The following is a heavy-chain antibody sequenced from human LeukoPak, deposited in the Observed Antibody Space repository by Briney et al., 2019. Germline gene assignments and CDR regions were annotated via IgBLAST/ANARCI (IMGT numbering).Heavy chain of an antibody. D-gene: IGHD5-24*01. CDR1: GYSFTSYW. Sequence: GESLKISCKGSGYSFTSYWIGWVRQMPGKGLEWIGINYPFDSDTKYSPSFQGQVTISADKSISTAYLQWSSLKASDTAMYYCARQTATINYFDYWGQGTLVTVSS. CDR2: NYPFDSDT. CDR3: ARQTATINYFDY. V-gene: IGHV5-51*01. J-gene: IGHJ4*02.